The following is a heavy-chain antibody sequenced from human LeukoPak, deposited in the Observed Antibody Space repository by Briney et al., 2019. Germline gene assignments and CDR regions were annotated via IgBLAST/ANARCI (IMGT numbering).Heavy chain of an antibody. CDR1: GFTFRSYA. D-gene: IGHD2/OR15-2a*01. CDR2: ISGSGGST. J-gene: IGHJ4*02. Sequence: GGSLRLSCAASGFTFRSYAMSWVRQAPGKGLEWVSAISGSGGSTYYADSVKGRFTISRDNSKNSLYLQMNSLRAEDTAVYYCAKDQRLWPYYFDYWGQRTLVPVSS. CDR3: AKDQRLWPYYFDY. V-gene: IGHV3-23*01.